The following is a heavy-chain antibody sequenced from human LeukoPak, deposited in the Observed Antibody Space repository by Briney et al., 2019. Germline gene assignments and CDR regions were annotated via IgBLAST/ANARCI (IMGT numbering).Heavy chain of an antibody. CDR3: AKYSGYDGMDV. J-gene: IGHJ6*02. CDR2: ISSSGSTI. CDR1: GFTFSSYE. V-gene: IGHV3-48*03. Sequence: GGSLRLSCAASGFTFSSYEMNWVRQAPGKGLEWVSYISSSGSTIYYAGSVKGRFTISRDNAKNSLYLQMNSLRAEDTAVYYCAKYSGYDGMDVWGQGTTVTVFS. D-gene: IGHD5-12*01.